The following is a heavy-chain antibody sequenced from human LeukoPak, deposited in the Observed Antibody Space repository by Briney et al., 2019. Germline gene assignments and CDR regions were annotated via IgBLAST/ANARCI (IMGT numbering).Heavy chain of an antibody. CDR3: AKDRFGGPTHWFDP. V-gene: IGHV3-23*01. Sequence: GGSLRLSCAASGFTFSGFTFSNYAMAWVRQAPGKGLEWVSAIGGSGVSTYYTDSVKGRFTISRDNSKSTLYLQMISLRAEDTAVYYCAKDRFGGPTHWFDPWGQGTLVTVSS. J-gene: IGHJ5*02. D-gene: IGHD3-10*01. CDR2: IGGSGVST. CDR1: GFTFSGFTFSNYA.